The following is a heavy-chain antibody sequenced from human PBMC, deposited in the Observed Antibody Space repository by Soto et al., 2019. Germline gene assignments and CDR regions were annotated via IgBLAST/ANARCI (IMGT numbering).Heavy chain of an antibody. D-gene: IGHD3-9*01. J-gene: IGHJ5*02. CDR3: AREKWTPRFSLVITRYNWFDP. CDR2: IYYSGST. Sequence: SETLSLTCTVSGGSVSSGSYYWSWIRQPPGKGLAWIGYIYYSGSTNYNPSLKSRVTISVDTSKHQFSLKLSSVTAADTAVYYCAREKWTPRFSLVITRYNWFDPWGQGTLVTVSS. CDR1: GGSVSSGSYY. V-gene: IGHV4-61*01.